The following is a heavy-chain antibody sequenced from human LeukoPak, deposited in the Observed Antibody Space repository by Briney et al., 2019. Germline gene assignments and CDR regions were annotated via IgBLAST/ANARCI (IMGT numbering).Heavy chain of an antibody. V-gene: IGHV3-23*01. D-gene: IGHD3-10*01. CDR1: GFTFSSYW. Sequence: HPGGSLRLSCAASGFTFSSYWMSWVRQAPGKGLEWVSAISDGGSSTYYADSVKGRFTISRDNSKNTLYLQMNSLTAEDTAVYYCAKRVRYGSGNYHFDHWGQGTLVTVSS. CDR3: AKRVRYGSGNYHFDH. J-gene: IGHJ4*02. CDR2: ISDGGSST.